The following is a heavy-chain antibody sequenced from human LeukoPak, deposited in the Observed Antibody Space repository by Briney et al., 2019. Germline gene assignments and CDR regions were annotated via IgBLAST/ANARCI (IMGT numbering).Heavy chain of an antibody. Sequence: AETLSLTCTVSGGSISSGNQYWGWIRQPPGKGLEWIGSMYHSGSTYYNPSLKSQFTISVDTSKNQFSLKLISVTAADTAVYYCARLVITGTARGYFDYLRHGTMVTVSS. D-gene: IGHD1-7*01. CDR3: ARLVITGTARGYFDY. CDR1: GGSISSGNQY. V-gene: IGHV4-39*01. J-gene: IGHJ4*01. CDR2: MYHSGST.